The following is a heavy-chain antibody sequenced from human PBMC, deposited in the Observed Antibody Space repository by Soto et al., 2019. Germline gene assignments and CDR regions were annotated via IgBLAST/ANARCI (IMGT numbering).Heavy chain of an antibody. CDR2: LNHSGST. Sequence: QVQLQQWGAGLLKPSETLSLTCAVYGGSFSGYYWNWIRQPPGKGLEWIGELNHSGSTNYNPSLKSRVTISVDTSKNQFSLKLSSVTAADTAVYYCARGLDYVVYWGQGTLVTVSS. CDR3: ARGLDYVVY. J-gene: IGHJ4*02. CDR1: GGSFSGYY. V-gene: IGHV4-34*01.